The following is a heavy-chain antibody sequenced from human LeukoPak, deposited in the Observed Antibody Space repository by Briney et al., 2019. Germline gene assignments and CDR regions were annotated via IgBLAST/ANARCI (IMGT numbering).Heavy chain of an antibody. V-gene: IGHV3-21*01. D-gene: IGHD6-19*01. CDR1: GFTFSSYR. J-gene: IGHJ4*02. CDR3: ARVHSAGSLFYFDY. CDR2: ISSSGSDI. Sequence: GGPLRLSCAASGFTFSSYRMNWVRQAPGKGLEWVSFISSSGSDIFYADSVKGRFTISRDNAKNSVYLQMNSLRAEDTAVYYCARVHSAGSLFYFDYWGQGALVTVSS.